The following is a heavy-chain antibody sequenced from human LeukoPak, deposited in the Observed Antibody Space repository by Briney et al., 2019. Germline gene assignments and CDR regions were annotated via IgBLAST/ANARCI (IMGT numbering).Heavy chain of an antibody. D-gene: IGHD5-18*01. CDR2: ISSSGSTI. CDR1: GFTFSDYY. J-gene: IGHJ4*02. Sequence: PGGSLRLSCAASGFTFSDYYMSWIRQAPGKGLEWVSYISSSGSTIYYADSVKGRFTISRDNAKNSLYLQMNSLRAEDTAVYYCARDQSGYSYGYFELTSYDYWGQGTLVTVSS. V-gene: IGHV3-11*01. CDR3: ARDQSGYSYGYFELTSYDY.